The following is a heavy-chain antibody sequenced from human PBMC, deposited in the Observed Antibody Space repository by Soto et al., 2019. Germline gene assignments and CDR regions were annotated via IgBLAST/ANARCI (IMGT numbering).Heavy chain of an antibody. Sequence: GGSLRLSCAASGFTFSDYAMSWVRQAPGKGLEWVSGITGNAGRTYYADPVKGRFTISRDNSRNTLYLQLNSLRTEDTATYYCAKRDYSASSSFSPIFHRWGQGTLVTVSS. V-gene: IGHV3-23*01. D-gene: IGHD3-22*01. CDR1: GFTFSDYA. CDR2: ITGNAGRT. CDR3: AKRDYSASSSFSPIFHR. J-gene: IGHJ5*02.